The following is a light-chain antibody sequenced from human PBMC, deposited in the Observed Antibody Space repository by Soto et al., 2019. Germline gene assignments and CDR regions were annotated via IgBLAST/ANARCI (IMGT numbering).Light chain of an antibody. CDR1: SSDIGRYDY. CDR2: RVI. CDR3: GSYTSATTWV. V-gene: IGLV2-14*03. Sequence: QSVLTQPASVSGSPGQSITISCIGTSSDIGRYDYVSWYQQLPGKAPKLIMYRVINRPSGVSDRFSGSKSGNSASLSISGLQPEDEASYFCGSYTSATTWVFGGGTKLTVL. J-gene: IGLJ3*02.